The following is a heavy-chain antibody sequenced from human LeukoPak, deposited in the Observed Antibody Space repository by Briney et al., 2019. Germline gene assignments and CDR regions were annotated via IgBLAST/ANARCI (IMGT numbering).Heavy chain of an antibody. CDR2: IIPILGIA. Sequence: SVKVSCKASGCTFSSYAISWVRQAPGQGLEWMGRIIPILGIANYAQKFQGRVTITADKSTSTAYMELSSLRSEDTAVYYCARAMITSELALSYDYWGQGTLVTVSS. V-gene: IGHV1-69*04. CDR1: GCTFSSYA. D-gene: IGHD3-16*01. CDR3: ARAMITSELALSYDY. J-gene: IGHJ4*02.